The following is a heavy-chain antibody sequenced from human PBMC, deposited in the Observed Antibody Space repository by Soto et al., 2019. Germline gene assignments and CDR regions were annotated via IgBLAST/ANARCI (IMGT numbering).Heavy chain of an antibody. V-gene: IGHV3-30-3*01. J-gene: IGHJ3*02. CDR2: ISYDGSNK. Sequence: GGSLRLSCAASGFTFSSYAMHWVRQAPGKGLEWVAVISYDGSNKYYADSVKGRFTISRDNSKNTLYLQMNSLRAEDTAVYYCARDHDDAFDIWGQGTMVTVSS. CDR1: GFTFSSYA. CDR3: ARDHDDAFDI.